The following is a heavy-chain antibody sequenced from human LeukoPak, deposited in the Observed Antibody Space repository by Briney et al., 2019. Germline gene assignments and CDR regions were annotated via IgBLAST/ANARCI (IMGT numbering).Heavy chain of an antibody. CDR2: INPNSGGT. CDR1: GYTFTGYY. J-gene: IGHJ4*02. V-gene: IGHV1-2*06. D-gene: IGHD2-21*02. CDR3: AKAVAMGCGGDCYSFDY. Sequence: ASVKVSCKASGYTFTGYYMHWVRQAPGQGLEWMGRINPNSGGTNYAQKFQGRVTVTRDTSISTAYMELSRLRSDDTAVYYCAKAVAMGCGGDCYSFDYWGQGTLVTVSS.